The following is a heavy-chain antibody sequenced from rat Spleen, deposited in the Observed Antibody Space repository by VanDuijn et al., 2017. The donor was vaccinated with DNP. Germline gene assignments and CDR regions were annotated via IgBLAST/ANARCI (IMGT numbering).Heavy chain of an antibody. Sequence: EVQLVESGGDLVQPGRSLKVSCVVSGFTFNNYWMTWIRQVPGKGLEWVASITTSGDSTYSPDSVKGRFTISRDDAKSTLYLRMDSLRSEDTATYYCARHRAIAAIWDYWGQGVMVTVSS. CDR3: ARHRAIAAIWDY. J-gene: IGHJ2*01. CDR2: ITTSGDST. V-gene: IGHV5-31*01. CDR1: GFTFNNYW. D-gene: IGHD1-2*01.